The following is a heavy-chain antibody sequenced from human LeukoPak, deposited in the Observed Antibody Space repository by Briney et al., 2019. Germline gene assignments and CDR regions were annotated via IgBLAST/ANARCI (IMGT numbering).Heavy chain of an antibody. V-gene: IGHV4-59*01. CDR1: GGSLTSYY. CDR3: ARVPIPNSPAAAAGPGVDNWFDP. J-gene: IGHJ5*02. Sequence: SETLSLTCTLSGGSLTSYYWSCIRQPPGKGLEWIGYIYYSGSTNYNPPLKSRVTISVDTSKNQFSLKLSSVTAADTTVYYCARVPIPNSPAAAAGPGVDNWFDPWGQGTLVTVSS. CDR2: IYYSGST. D-gene: IGHD6-13*01.